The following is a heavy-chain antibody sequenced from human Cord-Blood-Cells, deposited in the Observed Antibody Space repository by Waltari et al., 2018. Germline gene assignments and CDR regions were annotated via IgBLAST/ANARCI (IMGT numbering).Heavy chain of an antibody. J-gene: IGHJ3*02. V-gene: IGHV1-69*01. D-gene: IGHD2-8*01. Sequence: QVQLVQSGAEVKKPGSSVKVSCKASGGNFSSYAISWVRQAPGQGLEWMGGIIPIFGTANYAQKFQGRVTITADESTSTAYMELSSLRSEDTAVYYCASGYCTNGVCYDAFDIWGQGTMVTVSS. CDR1: GGNFSSYA. CDR3: ASGYCTNGVCYDAFDI. CDR2: IIPIFGTA.